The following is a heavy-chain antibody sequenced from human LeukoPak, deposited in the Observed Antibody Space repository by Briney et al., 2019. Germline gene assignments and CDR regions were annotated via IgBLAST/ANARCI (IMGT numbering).Heavy chain of an antibody. Sequence: ASMKVSCKASGYSFTGYYIHWVRQAPGQGLEWMGWINPDGGVTKSAQKFQGRVTMTRDKSINTVYMELSGLTSDNTALYYCARGPNHYYYMDFWGTGTTVSVSS. V-gene: IGHV1-2*02. CDR3: ARGPNHYYYMDF. CDR1: GYSFTGYY. D-gene: IGHD2-8*01. CDR2: INPDGGVT. J-gene: IGHJ6*03.